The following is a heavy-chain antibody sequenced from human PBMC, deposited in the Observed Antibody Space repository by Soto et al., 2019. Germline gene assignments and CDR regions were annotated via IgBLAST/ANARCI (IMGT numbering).Heavy chain of an antibody. J-gene: IGHJ5*02. CDR1: GFSLSTSGVG. V-gene: IGHV2-5*02. D-gene: IGHD1-26*01. CDR2: IYWDDDK. Sequence: SGPTLVNPTQTLTLTCTFSGFSLSTSGVGVGWIRQPPGKALEWLALIYWDDDKRYSPSLKSRLTTTKDTSKNQVVLTMTNMDHVDTATYYCEHSRIVGARSTWFDPWGQGILVTVSS. CDR3: EHSRIVGARSTWFDP.